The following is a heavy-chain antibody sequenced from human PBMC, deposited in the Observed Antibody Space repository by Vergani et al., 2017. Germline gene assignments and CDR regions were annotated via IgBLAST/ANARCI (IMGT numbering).Heavy chain of an antibody. CDR3: ARGTFLHAFDN. V-gene: IGHV4-39*01. D-gene: IGHD1-26*01. Sequence: QLQLQESGPGLVKPSATLSLTCSVSGASIRSSNYYWGWIRQPPGKGLEWIASIYYSGSTYYNPSLKSRVTISVDTSKNQFSLKLSAVTAADTAVYYCARGTFLHAFDNWGQGTVVTVS. CDR2: IYYSGST. J-gene: IGHJ3*02. CDR1: GASIRSSNYY.